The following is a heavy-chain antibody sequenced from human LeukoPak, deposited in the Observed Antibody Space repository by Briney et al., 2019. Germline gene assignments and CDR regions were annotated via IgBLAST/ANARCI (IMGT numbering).Heavy chain of an antibody. D-gene: IGHD3-9*01. J-gene: IGHJ4*02. V-gene: IGHV1-69*13. Sequence: SVKVSCKASGGTFSSFAISWVRQAPGQGLEWMGGIIPIFGTANYAQKFQGRVTITADESTSTAYMELSSLRSEDTAVYYCARARALVIYYFDYWGQGTLVTVSS. CDR1: GGTFSSFA. CDR2: IIPIFGTA. CDR3: ARARALVIYYFDY.